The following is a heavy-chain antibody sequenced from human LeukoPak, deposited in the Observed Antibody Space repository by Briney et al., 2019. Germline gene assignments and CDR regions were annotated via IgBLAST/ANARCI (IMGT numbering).Heavy chain of an antibody. CDR1: GGSISSSSYY. CDR2: IYYSGST. J-gene: IGHJ4*02. D-gene: IGHD4-11*01. CDR3: ARDSDYTVLRFDY. Sequence: SETLSLTCTVSGGSISSSSYYWGWIRQPPGKGLEWIGSIYYSGSTYYNPSLKSRVTISVDTSKNQFSLKLSSVTAADTAVYYCARDSDYTVLRFDYWGQGTLVTVSS. V-gene: IGHV4-39*02.